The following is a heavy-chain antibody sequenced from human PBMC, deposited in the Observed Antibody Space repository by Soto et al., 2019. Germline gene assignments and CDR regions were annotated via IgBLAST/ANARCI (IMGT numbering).Heavy chain of an antibody. D-gene: IGHD5-12*01. CDR2: INTYNGMT. CDR3: AKSPRAEMATD. Sequence: QVQLVQSGGEVKKPGASVTVSCKASGYTFINYHITWVRQAPGQGLEWMAWINTYNGMTDYAQRFQGRVTMTRDTSPSTAYMELRNLGSDDTAVYFCAKSPRAEMATDWGQGTLVTVSS. CDR1: GYTFINYH. V-gene: IGHV1-18*01. J-gene: IGHJ4*02.